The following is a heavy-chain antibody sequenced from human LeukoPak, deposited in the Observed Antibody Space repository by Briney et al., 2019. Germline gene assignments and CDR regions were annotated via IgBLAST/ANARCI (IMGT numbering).Heavy chain of an antibody. CDR1: GGTFSSYA. J-gene: IGHJ3*02. V-gene: IGHV1-69*06. D-gene: IGHD6-19*01. Sequence: ASVKVSCKASGGTFSSYAISWVRQAPGQGLEWMGGIIPIFGTANYAQKFQGRVTITADKSTSTAYMELSSLRSEDTAVYYCARAITYSSGWNDAFDIWGQGTMVTVSS. CDR2: IIPIFGTA. CDR3: ARAITYSSGWNDAFDI.